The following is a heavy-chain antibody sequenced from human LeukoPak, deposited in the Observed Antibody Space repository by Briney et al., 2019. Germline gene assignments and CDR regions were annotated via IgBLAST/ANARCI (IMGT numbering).Heavy chain of an antibody. CDR2: INPSGGST. CDR3: ARAAESSSTSFVRGDFDY. J-gene: IGHJ4*02. V-gene: IGHV1-46*03. Sequence: ASVKVSCKASGGTFSSYAISWVRQAPGQGLEWMGIINPSGGSTSYAQKFQGRVTMTRDTSTSTVYMELSSLRSEDTAVYYCARAAESSSTSFVRGDFDYWGQGTLVTVSS. D-gene: IGHD2-2*01. CDR1: GGTFSSYA.